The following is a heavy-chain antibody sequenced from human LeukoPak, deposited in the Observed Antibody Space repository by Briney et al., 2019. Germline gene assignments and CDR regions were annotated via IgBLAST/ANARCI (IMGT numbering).Heavy chain of an antibody. CDR2: IGLSGDYI. D-gene: IGHD3-10*01. J-gene: IGHJ6*03. V-gene: IGHV3-9*01. Sequence: PRGSLRLSCAASGFNFENYCMHWVRQAPGKALEWVSGIGLSGDYIAYADSVKGRFTISRDDAKNSLYLQRSSLRPEDTALYYCTKDMRGPYYYYYMDVWGKGTTVTVSS. CDR3: TKDMRGPYYYYYMDV. CDR1: GFNFENYC.